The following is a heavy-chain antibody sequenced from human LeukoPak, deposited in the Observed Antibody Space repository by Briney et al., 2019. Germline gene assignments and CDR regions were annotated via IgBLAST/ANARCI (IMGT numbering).Heavy chain of an antibody. Sequence: GGSLRLSCAASGFTFSSYSMNWVRQAPGKGLEWVSSISSSSSYIYYVDSVKGRFTISRDNAKNSLYLQMNSLRAEDTAVYYCARDDERAAAGTDYWGQGTLVTVSS. J-gene: IGHJ4*02. V-gene: IGHV3-21*01. D-gene: IGHD6-13*01. CDR3: ARDDERAAAGTDY. CDR2: ISSSSSYI. CDR1: GFTFSSYS.